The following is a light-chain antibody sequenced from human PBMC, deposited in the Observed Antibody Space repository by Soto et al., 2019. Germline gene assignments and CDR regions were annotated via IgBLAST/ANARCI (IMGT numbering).Light chain of an antibody. Sequence: DLVLTQTPDSLAVSMGESSTINCKSSQGVLYSSKNRNHLAWYQQRPGQPPKVLIYWASTRESGVPDRFSGSGSGTDFTLTISSLQAEDVAVYYCHPSDRTPSFAGGTKVDI. CDR2: WAS. V-gene: IGKV4-1*01. J-gene: IGKJ4*01. CDR1: QGVLYSSKNRNH. CDR3: HPSDRTPS.